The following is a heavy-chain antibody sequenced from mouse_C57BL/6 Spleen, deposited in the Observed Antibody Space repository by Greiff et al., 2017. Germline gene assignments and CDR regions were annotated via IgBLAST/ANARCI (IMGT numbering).Heavy chain of an antibody. Sequence: QVQLQQPGAELVMPGASVKLSCKASGYTFTSYWMHWVKQRPGQGLEWIGEIDPSDSYTNYNQKFKGKSTLTVDKSASTAYMQLSSLTSEDSAVXYGARTSSGPREYFDYWGQGTTLTVSS. CDR3: ARTSSGPREYFDY. V-gene: IGHV1-69*01. CDR1: GYTFTSYW. CDR2: IDPSDSYT. D-gene: IGHD3-2*02. J-gene: IGHJ2*01.